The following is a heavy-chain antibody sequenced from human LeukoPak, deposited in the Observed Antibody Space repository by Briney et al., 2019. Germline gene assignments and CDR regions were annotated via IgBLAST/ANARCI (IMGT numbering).Heavy chain of an antibody. D-gene: IGHD3-16*01. CDR1: GFTFSTYG. CDR3: AKGGGGRLIYYYYMDV. J-gene: IGHJ6*03. V-gene: IGHV3-48*01. Sequence: GGSLRLSCAASGFTFSTYGMHWVRQAPGKGLEWVSYISSSSSTIYNADSVKGRFTISRDNAKNSLYLQMNSLRAEDMALYYCAKGGGGRLIYYYYMDVWGKGTTVTVSS. CDR2: ISSSSSTI.